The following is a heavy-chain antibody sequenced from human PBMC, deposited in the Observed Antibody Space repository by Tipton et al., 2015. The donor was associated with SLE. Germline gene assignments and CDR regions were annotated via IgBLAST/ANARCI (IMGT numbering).Heavy chain of an antibody. J-gene: IGHJ5*02. CDR1: GVSISNYY. V-gene: IGHV4-59*12. CDR3: ARRAVQGPSAPNWFDP. Sequence: TLSLTCTVSGVSISNYYWSWIRQPPGKGLEWIGNIYYSGSTDYNPSLKSRVTISVDTSKNQFSLKLSSVTAADTAVYYCARRAVQGPSAPNWFDPWGQGTLVTVSS. D-gene: IGHD3-10*01. CDR2: IYYSGST.